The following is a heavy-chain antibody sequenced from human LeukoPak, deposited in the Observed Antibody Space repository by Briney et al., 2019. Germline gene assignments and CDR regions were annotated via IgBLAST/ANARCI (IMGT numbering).Heavy chain of an antibody. CDR2: IYTSGST. J-gene: IGHJ6*01. CDR3: AREGVAVAGMYHYYYGMDV. Sequence: SETLSLTCTVSGGSISSGSYYWSWIRQPAGKGLEWIGRIYTSGSTNYNPSLKSRVTISVDTSKNQFSLKLSSVTAADTAVYYCAREGVAVAGMYHYYYGMDVWGQGTTVTVSS. V-gene: IGHV4-61*02. D-gene: IGHD6-19*01. CDR1: GGSISSGSYY.